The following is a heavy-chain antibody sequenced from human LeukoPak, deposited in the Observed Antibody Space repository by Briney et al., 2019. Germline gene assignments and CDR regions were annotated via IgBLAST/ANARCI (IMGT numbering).Heavy chain of an antibody. D-gene: IGHD3-10*01. CDR2: ISGSDDNT. J-gene: IGHJ5*02. CDR1: GFTFNNYA. CDR3: AKVTNKWFGELYGWFDP. Sequence: GGSLRLSCAASGFTFNNYAMSWVRQAPGKGLEWVSTISGSDDNTYYADSVKGRFTISRDISKNTLYLQMNSLRAEDTAVYYCAKVTNKWFGELYGWFDPWGQGTLVTVSS. V-gene: IGHV3-23*01.